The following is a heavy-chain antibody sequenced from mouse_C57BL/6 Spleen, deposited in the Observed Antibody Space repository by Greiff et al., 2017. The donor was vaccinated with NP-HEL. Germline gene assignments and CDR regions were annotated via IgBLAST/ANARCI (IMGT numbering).Heavy chain of an antibody. CDR1: GFTFSSYA. CDR2: ISDGGSYT. J-gene: IGHJ4*01. CDR3: ERDGGRGAMDY. Sequence: EVQLVESGGGLVKPGGSLKLSCAASGFTFSSYAMSWVRQTPEKRLEWVATISDGGSYTYYPDNVKGRFTISRDNAKNNLYLQMSHLKSEDTAMYYCERDGGRGAMDYWGQGTSVTVSS. V-gene: IGHV5-4*01.